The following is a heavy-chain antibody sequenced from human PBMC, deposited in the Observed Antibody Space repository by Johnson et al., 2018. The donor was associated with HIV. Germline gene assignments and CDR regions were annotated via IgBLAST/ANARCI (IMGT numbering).Heavy chain of an antibody. Sequence: QVQLVESGGGVVQPGGSLRLSCAASGFTFSSYGMHWVRQAPGKGLEWVAFIRYDGSNKYNADSVKGRFTISRDNPKNTLYLQMNSLRAEDTAVYYCASEYSYGSHDAFDIWGQGTMVTVSS. D-gene: IGHD5-18*01. CDR2: IRYDGSNK. CDR3: ASEYSYGSHDAFDI. V-gene: IGHV3-30*02. CDR1: GFTFSSYG. J-gene: IGHJ3*02.